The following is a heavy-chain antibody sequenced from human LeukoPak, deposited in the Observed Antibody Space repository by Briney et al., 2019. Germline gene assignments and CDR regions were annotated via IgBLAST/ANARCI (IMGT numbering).Heavy chain of an antibody. J-gene: IGHJ5*01. Sequence: ASVKVSCKASGYTFSGYFIHWVRQAPGQGLEWMGRINPNTGYPNHAQNFQGRVTMTRDTSISTAYMELNRLTTDDTAVYFCARGQPYGNYNYFDSWGQGTLVTVSS. V-gene: IGHV1-2*06. CDR2: INPNTGYP. D-gene: IGHD4-11*01. CDR3: ARGQPYGNYNYFDS. CDR1: GYTFSGYF.